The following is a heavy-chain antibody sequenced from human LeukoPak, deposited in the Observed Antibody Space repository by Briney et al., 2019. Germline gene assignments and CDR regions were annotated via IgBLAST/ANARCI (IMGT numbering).Heavy chain of an antibody. J-gene: IGHJ3*02. CDR2: MNPNSGNA. V-gene: IGHV1-8*01. CDR3: ARGGSRSFDI. Sequence: ASVTVSCKASGYTFTSYDINWVRQAPGQGLQWMGWMNPNSGNAVYAQKFQGRVTMTRSTSINTAYMELSSLRSEDTAVYYCARGGSRSFDIWGLGTMVTVSS. D-gene: IGHD3-10*01. CDR1: GYTFTSYD.